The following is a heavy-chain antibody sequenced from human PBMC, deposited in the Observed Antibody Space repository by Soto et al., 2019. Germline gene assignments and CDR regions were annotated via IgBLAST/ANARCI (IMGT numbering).Heavy chain of an antibody. V-gene: IGHV3-11*03. CDR2: ISSSSSYT. D-gene: IGHD3-22*01. J-gene: IGHJ4*02. CDR1: GFTFSDYY. CDR3: ASLYDSSGPADY. Sequence: GGSMRLSCAASGFTFSDYYMSWIRQAPGKGLEWVSYISSSSSYTNYADSVKGRFTISRDNAKNSLYLQMNSLRAEDTAVYYCASLYDSSGPADYWGQGTLVTSPQ.